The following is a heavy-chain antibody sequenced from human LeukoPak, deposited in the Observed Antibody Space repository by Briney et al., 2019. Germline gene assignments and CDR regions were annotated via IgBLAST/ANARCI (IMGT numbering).Heavy chain of an antibody. D-gene: IGHD2-21*01. V-gene: IGHV3-74*01. CDR1: GFSFSRHA. Sequence: GGSLRLSCVASGFSFSRHAMNWVRQAPGKGLVWVSRISDDGSYTSNVDSVKGRFTISRDNVNNMLYLHMNSLRAEDTAVYYCASFGISWRSSYWGQGTLVTVSS. CDR2: ISDDGSYT. J-gene: IGHJ4*02. CDR3: ASFGISWRSSY.